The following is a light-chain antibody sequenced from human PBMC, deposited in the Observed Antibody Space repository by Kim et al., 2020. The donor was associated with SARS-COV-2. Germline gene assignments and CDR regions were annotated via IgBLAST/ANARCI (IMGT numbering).Light chain of an antibody. CDR2: GAS. V-gene: IGKV3-20*01. J-gene: IGKJ1*01. CDR1: QSVNSNY. CDR3: QQYNSYSWT. Sequence: EIVLTQSPGTLSLSLGERATLSCRASQSVNSNYLAWYQQKPGQAPRLLIYGASSRATGIPDRFSGSGSGTDFTLTISSLQPDDFATYYCQQYNSYSWTFGQRTKVDIK.